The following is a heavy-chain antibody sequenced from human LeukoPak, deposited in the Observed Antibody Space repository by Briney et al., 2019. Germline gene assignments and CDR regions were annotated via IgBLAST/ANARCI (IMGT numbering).Heavy chain of an antibody. V-gene: IGHV3-48*01. CDR1: GFTFSSYS. D-gene: IGHD3-3*01. Sequence: PGGSLRLSCAASGFTFSSYSMNWVRQAPGKGLEWVSYISSSSSTIYYADSVKGRFTISRDNAKNSLYLQMNSLRAEDTAVYYCARGTRYDFWSGYSLLDYWGQGTLVTVSS. J-gene: IGHJ4*02. CDR2: ISSSSSTI. CDR3: ARGTRYDFWSGYSLLDY.